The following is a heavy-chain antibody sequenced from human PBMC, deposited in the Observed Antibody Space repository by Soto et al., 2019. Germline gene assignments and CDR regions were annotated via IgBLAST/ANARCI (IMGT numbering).Heavy chain of an antibody. J-gene: IGHJ3*02. V-gene: IGHV4-30-2*01. Sequence: RQPPGKGLEWIGYIYHSGSTYYNPSLKSRVTISVDRSKNQFSLKLSSVTAADTAVYYCATQYYDYVWGSYIDAFDIWGQGTMVTVSS. CDR3: ATQYYDYVWGSYIDAFDI. D-gene: IGHD3-16*01. CDR2: IYHSGST.